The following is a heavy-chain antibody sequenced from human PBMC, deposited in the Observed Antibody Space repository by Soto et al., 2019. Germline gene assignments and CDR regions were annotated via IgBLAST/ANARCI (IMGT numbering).Heavy chain of an antibody. D-gene: IGHD2-8*01. Sequence: LRLSCAASGFTFSSYGMHWVRQAPGKGLEWVAVISYDGSNKYYADSVKGRFTISRDNSKNTLYLQMNSLRAEDTAVYYCAKDLGYCTNGVCYSSDYFDYWGQGTLVTVSS. J-gene: IGHJ4*02. CDR2: ISYDGSNK. CDR1: GFTFSSYG. V-gene: IGHV3-30*18. CDR3: AKDLGYCTNGVCYSSDYFDY.